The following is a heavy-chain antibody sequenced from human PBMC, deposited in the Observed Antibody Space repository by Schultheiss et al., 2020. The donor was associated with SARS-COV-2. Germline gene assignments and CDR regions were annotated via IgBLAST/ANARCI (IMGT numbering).Heavy chain of an antibody. CDR3: AKEAEITMILSWGCMDV. D-gene: IGHD3-22*01. CDR1: GFTFSNAW. CDR2: IKSKTDGGTT. J-gene: IGHJ6*02. V-gene: IGHV3-15*07. Sequence: GESLKISCAASGFTFSNAWMNWVRQAPGKGLEWVGRIKSKTDGGTTDYAAPVKGRFTISRDDSKNTLYLQMNSLRAEDTAVYYCAKEAEITMILSWGCMDVWGQGTTVTVSS.